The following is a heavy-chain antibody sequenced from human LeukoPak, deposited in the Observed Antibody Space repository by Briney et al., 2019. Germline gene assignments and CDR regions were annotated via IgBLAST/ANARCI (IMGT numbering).Heavy chain of an antibody. CDR1: GFTFSSYA. V-gene: IGHV3-30-3*01. CDR2: ISYDGSNK. Sequence: GGSLRLSCAASGFTFSSYAMHWVRQAPGKGLEWVAVISYDGSNKYYADSVKGRFTIFRDNSKNTLYLQMNSLRAEDTAVYYCARARYSSGWSAHYYFDYWGQGTLVTVSS. CDR3: ARARYSSGWSAHYYFDY. D-gene: IGHD6-19*01. J-gene: IGHJ4*02.